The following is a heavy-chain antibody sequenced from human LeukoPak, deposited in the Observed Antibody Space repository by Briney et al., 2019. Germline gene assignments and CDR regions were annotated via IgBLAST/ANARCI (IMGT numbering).Heavy chain of an antibody. V-gene: IGHV2-5*01. CDR1: XXXXXXXGXX. CDR3: AHVTGYSSADY. CDR2: IYWNDDX. D-gene: IGHD6-25*01. J-gene: IGHJ4*02. Sequence: SGPTLVKPTXTLTLTCTXXXXXXXXXGXXXXXXXXXXXXXXXWLAXIYWNDDXXXSXSLXSRLTITKDTSKNQVVLTMTNMDPVDTATYYCAHVTGYSSADYWGQGTLVTVSS.